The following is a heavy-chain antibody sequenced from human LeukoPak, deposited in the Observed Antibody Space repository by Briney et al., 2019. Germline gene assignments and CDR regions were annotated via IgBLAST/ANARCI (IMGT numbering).Heavy chain of an antibody. J-gene: IGHJ3*01. V-gene: IGHV3-48*02. CDR1: GFSISNYG. D-gene: IGHD6-13*01. Sequence: PGGSLRLSCAGSGFSISNYGMNWVRQALGKGLEWLSYIRSDSSTKYYADSVEGRFTISRDNAQSSLYLQMNSLRDEDSGVYFCARDYSRWHGDFHVWGQGTMVTVSS. CDR2: IRSDSSTK. CDR3: ARDYSRWHGDFHV.